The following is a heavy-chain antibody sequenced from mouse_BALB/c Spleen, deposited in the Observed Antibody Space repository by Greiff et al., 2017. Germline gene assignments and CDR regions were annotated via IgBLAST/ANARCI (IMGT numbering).Heavy chain of an antibody. Sequence: QVQLKQSGAELVRPGASVTLSCKASGYTFTDYEMHWVKQTPVHGLEWIGAIDPETGGTAYNQKFKGKATLTADKSSSTAYMELRSLTSEDSAVYYCTTFITTVAYYFDYWGQGTTLTVSS. J-gene: IGHJ2*01. V-gene: IGHV1-15*01. CDR3: TTFITTVAYYFDY. D-gene: IGHD1-1*01. CDR1: GYTFTDYE. CDR2: IDPETGGT.